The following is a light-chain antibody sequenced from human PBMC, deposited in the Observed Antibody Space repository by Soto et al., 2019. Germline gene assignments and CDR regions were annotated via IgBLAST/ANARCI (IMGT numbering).Light chain of an antibody. CDR3: ASYTRTTTLV. V-gene: IGLV2-14*01. J-gene: IGLJ2*01. Sequence: QSALTQPASVSGSPGQSITISCTGTSSDVGGYKYVSWYQQHPGKAPKLMIYEVTNRLSGVSNRFSGSKSGNTASLTVSGLQAEDEADYYCASYTRTTTLVFGGGTKLTVL. CDR1: SSDVGGYKY. CDR2: EVT.